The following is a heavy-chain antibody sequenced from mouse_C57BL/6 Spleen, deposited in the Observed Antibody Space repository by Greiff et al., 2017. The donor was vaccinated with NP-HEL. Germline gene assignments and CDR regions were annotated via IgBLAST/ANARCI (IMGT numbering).Heavy chain of an antibody. Sequence: EVQLQQSVAELVRPGASVKLSCTASGFNIKNTYMHWVKQRPEQGLEWIGRIDPANGNTKYAPKFQGKATITADTTSNTAYLQLSSLTSEDTAIYYCARDADAFMLAGSMDYWGQGTSVTVSS. CDR3: ARDADAFMLAGSMDY. CDR2: IDPANGNT. CDR1: GFNIKNTY. J-gene: IGHJ4*01. D-gene: IGHD1-2*01. V-gene: IGHV14-3*01.